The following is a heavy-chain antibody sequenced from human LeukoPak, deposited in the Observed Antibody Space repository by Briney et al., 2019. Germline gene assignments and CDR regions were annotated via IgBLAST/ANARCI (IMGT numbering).Heavy chain of an antibody. D-gene: IGHD2-21*02. Sequence: GGSLRLSCAASGFSLSSYWMSWVRQAPGKGLEWVANIKHDGSDKYYVDSVKGRFTIYRDNAKNSVYLQMNSLRAEDTAVYYCARDDSEFDYWGQGTLVTVSS. CDR2: IKHDGSDK. V-gene: IGHV3-7*01. CDR1: GFSLSSYW. J-gene: IGHJ4*02. CDR3: ARDDSEFDY.